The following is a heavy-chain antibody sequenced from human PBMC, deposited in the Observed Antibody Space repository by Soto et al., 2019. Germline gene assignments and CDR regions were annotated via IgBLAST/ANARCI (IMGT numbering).Heavy chain of an antibody. CDR1: GLIFSDYH. Sequence: EVQLVESGGGLVQPGGSLRLSCAASGLIFSDYHMDWVRQAPGKGLEWVGRIRRKANSYTTEYAASVKGRFTISRDDSKISLYLQMNSLKIEDTAVYYCAMLGGWSGGSNDLDVWGQGTTVTVSS. V-gene: IGHV3-72*01. CDR2: IRRKANSYTT. D-gene: IGHD6-19*01. CDR3: AMLGGWSGGSNDLDV. J-gene: IGHJ6*02.